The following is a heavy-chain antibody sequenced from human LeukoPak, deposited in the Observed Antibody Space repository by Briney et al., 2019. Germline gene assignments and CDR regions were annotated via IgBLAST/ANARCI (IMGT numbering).Heavy chain of an antibody. Sequence: ASVKVSCKASGYTFTSYGISWVRQAPGQGLEWMGWINPNSGGTNCAQKFQGRVTMTRDTSISTAYMELSRLRSDDTAVYYCARVVVAGTPAAFDIWGQGTMVTVSS. CDR3: ARVVVAGTPAAFDI. CDR1: GYTFTSYG. D-gene: IGHD6-19*01. CDR2: INPNSGGT. V-gene: IGHV1-2*02. J-gene: IGHJ3*02.